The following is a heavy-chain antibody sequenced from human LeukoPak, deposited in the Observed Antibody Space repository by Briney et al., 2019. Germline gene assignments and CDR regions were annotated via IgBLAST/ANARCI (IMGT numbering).Heavy chain of an antibody. CDR3: ARVQYCSGGSCHNIRLFDQ. V-gene: IGHV4-30-4*08. Sequence: SQTLSLTCTVSGDSINSGEHYWSWIRQPPGKGLEWIGHIYHSGTTYYNPSVKSRMTISVDTSKNQFSLNLRSVTAVDTAVYYCARVQYCSGGSCHNIRLFDQWGQGTLVTVSS. CDR2: IYHSGTT. CDR1: GDSINSGEHY. D-gene: IGHD2-15*01. J-gene: IGHJ4*02.